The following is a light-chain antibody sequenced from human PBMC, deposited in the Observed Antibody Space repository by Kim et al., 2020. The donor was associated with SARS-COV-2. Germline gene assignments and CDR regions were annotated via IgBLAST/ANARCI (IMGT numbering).Light chain of an antibody. Sequence: QGVTISCAGCSSTSGAGFDVHWYQQLPGTAPKLLSYDNTTRPSGVPDRLSGSKSGISASLAITGLQAEDEADYYCQSYDSSLSEYVFGTGTKVTVL. CDR3: QSYDSSLSEYV. CDR1: SSTSGAGFD. CDR2: DNT. V-gene: IGLV1-40*01. J-gene: IGLJ1*01.